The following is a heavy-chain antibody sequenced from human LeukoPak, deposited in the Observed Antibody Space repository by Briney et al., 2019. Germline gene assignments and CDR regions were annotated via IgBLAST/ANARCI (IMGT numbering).Heavy chain of an antibody. D-gene: IGHD6-13*01. CDR2: ISGSGGST. CDR1: GFTFSSYA. Sequence: GGSLRLSCAASGFTFSSYAMSWVRQAPGKGLEWVSAISGSGGSTYYADSVKGRFTISRDNSKNTLYLQMNSLRAEDTAVYYCAKGVGPSWLAAAPYYYMDVWGKGTTVTVSS. CDR3: AKGVGPSWLAAAPYYYMDV. V-gene: IGHV3-23*01. J-gene: IGHJ6*03.